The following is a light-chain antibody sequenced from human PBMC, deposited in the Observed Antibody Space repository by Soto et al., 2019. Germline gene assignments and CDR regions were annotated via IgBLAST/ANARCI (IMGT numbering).Light chain of an antibody. V-gene: IGKV1-5*03. CDR1: QNIGDW. Sequence: DIQMTQSPSTLSASVGDTVTITCRASQNIGDWVAWYQRKPGKAPKFLIYKASSLETGVPSRFSGSASGTEFTLTISSLQPDDFATYYCQQYVTYPLTFGPGTKVDIK. J-gene: IGKJ3*01. CDR3: QQYVTYPLT. CDR2: KAS.